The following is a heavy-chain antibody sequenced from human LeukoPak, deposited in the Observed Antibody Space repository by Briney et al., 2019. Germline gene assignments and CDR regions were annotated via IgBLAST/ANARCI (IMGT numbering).Heavy chain of an antibody. CDR1: GFTFSSYN. CDR3: ARDYWNYPSHFDY. V-gene: IGHV3-21*01. Sequence: GGSLRLSCAASGFTFSSYNMNWVRQAPGKGLEWVSSIISSDSHKYYADSVKGRFTISRDNAKNSLYLQINSLRTEDTAVYYCARDYWNYPSHFDYWGQGTLVSVSS. CDR2: IISSDSHK. J-gene: IGHJ4*02. D-gene: IGHD1-7*01.